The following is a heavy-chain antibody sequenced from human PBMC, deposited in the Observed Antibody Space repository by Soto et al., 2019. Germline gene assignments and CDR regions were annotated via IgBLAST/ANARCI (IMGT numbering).Heavy chain of an antibody. V-gene: IGHV1-69*01. Sequence: QVQLVQSGAEVKKPGASVKVSCKASGGTFSSYAISWVRQAPGQGLEWMGGIIPIFGTANYAQKFQGRVTITADESTSTGYMGLSRLRSEDTAVYYWARTGRQQQLVLGSFDYWGQGTLVTVSS. CDR3: ARTGRQQQLVLGSFDY. CDR2: IIPIFGTA. J-gene: IGHJ4*02. CDR1: GGTFSSYA. D-gene: IGHD6-13*01.